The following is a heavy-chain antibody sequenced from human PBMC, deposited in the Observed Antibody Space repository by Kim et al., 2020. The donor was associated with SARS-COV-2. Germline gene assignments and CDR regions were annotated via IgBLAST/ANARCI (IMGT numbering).Heavy chain of an antibody. CDR1: GGTFSSYA. CDR3: ARARSSTSPQHIVVVVAAGYYVMDV. V-gene: IGHV1-69*13. J-gene: IGHJ6*02. Sequence: SVKVSCKASGGTFSSYAISWVRQAPGQGLAWMGGIIPIFGKANNAQKFQGRVTITADESTSTDYMELSSRRAEDTAVYYCARARSSTSPQHIVVVVAAGYYVMDVWGQGTTVTVSS. CDR2: IIPIFGKA. D-gene: IGHD2-15*01.